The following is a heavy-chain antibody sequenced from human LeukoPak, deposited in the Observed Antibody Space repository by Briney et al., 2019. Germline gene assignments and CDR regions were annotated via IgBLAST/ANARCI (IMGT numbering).Heavy chain of an antibody. J-gene: IGHJ4*02. Sequence: SETLSLTCTVSGASVSSGGYYWSWIRQHSGKGLEWIGSIYYSGRTYYNPSLKSRVTTSIDTSKNQFSLKLSSVTAADTAVYYCARVGTPGYSGYDHWGQGTLVTVSS. D-gene: IGHD5-12*01. CDR3: ARVGTPGYSGYDH. CDR2: IYYSGRT. CDR1: GASVSSGGYY. V-gene: IGHV4-31*03.